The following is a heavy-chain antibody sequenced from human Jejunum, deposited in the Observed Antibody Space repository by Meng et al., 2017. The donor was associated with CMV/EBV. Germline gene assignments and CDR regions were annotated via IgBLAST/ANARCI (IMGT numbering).Heavy chain of an antibody. CDR3: AKDIGRKYYYYGMDV. CDR2: MSWVEGYT. CDR1: GSNFDEHA. Sequence: GSNFDEHAMHWVRQAQGKGMEWVDLMSWVEGYTYYADSVKGRFTITRDNSRNSLYLQMTSLRNEDTALYYCAKDIGRKYYYYGMDVWGHGTTVTVSS. V-gene: IGHV3-43*01. D-gene: IGHD2-15*01. J-gene: IGHJ6*02.